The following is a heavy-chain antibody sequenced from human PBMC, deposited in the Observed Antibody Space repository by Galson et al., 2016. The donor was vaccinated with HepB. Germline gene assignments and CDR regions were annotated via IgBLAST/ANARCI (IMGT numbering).Heavy chain of an antibody. J-gene: IGHJ6*02. D-gene: IGHD1-26*01. Sequence: SLRLSCAASGFTFSIYAMHWVRQAPGKGLEWVALIPYDGGSQYYADSVRGRFTISRDNSKNTLYLQMDSLRPEDTAVYYCAKDGILGTTTQSKGMDVWGQGTTVTVSS. CDR3: AKDGILGTTTQSKGMDV. CDR1: GFTFSIYA. CDR2: IPYDGGSQ. V-gene: IGHV3-30-3*01.